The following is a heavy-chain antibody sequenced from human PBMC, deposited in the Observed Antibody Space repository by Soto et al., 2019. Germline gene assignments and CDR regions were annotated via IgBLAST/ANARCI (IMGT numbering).Heavy chain of an antibody. CDR1: GGSISPHS. CDR2: VYYGGNT. V-gene: IGHV4-59*08. J-gene: IGHJ6*03. CDR3: ARHCSGGSCHYYYMDV. D-gene: IGHD2-15*01. Sequence: SETLSLTCPVSGGSISPHSWSWMRQSPGRGLEWLGYVYYGGNTNYNPSLESRVTISLDTSKNQFSLKMSSVTATDTAVYYCARHCSGGSCHYYYMDVWGKGITVTVSS.